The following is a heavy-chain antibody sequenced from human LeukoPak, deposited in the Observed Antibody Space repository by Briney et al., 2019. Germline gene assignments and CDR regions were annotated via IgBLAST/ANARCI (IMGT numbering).Heavy chain of an antibody. CDR3: TTDYYGSGSYYLPGY. CDR1: GFTSSNAW. D-gene: IGHD3-10*01. Sequence: GGSLRLSCAASGFTSSNAWMSWVRQAPGKGLEWVGRIKSKTDGGTTDYAAPVKGRFTISRDDSKNTLYLQMNSLKTEDTAVYYCTTDYYGSGSYYLPGYWGQGTLVTVSS. J-gene: IGHJ4*02. V-gene: IGHV3-15*01. CDR2: IKSKTDGGTT.